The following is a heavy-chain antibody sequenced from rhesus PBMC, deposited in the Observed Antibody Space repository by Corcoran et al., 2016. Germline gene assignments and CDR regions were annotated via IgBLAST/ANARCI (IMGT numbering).Heavy chain of an antibody. Sequence: QLQLQESGPGLVKPSETLSLACAVSGGSISRHYWSWLRQPPGKVLEWIGRISGSGASTDYNPPRKSRVTISTDTSKNQVPLKLSSATAADTALYYCARARVIVLDYWGQGVLVTVSS. CDR1: GGSISRHY. CDR3: ARARVIVLDY. D-gene: IGHD1-44*01. V-gene: IGHV4-173*01. J-gene: IGHJ4*01. CDR2: ISGSGAST.